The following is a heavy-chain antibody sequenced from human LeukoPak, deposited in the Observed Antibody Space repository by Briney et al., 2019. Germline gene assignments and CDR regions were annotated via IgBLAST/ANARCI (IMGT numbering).Heavy chain of an antibody. CDR3: ARATQAYFGWLSPFDY. V-gene: IGHV3-11*01. CDR2: ISASGNTI. CDR1: GFTFSDYY. Sequence: GGSLRLSCAASGFTFSDYYMSWIRQAPGKGLEWVSCISASGNTIYYADSVKGRFTISRDNAKNSLYLQMNSLRAEDTAVYYCARATQAYFGWLSPFDYWGQGTLVTVSS. J-gene: IGHJ4*02. D-gene: IGHD3-9*01.